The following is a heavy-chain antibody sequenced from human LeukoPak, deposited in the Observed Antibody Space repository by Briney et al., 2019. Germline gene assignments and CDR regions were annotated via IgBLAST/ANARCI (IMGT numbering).Heavy chain of an antibody. CDR1: GFSFISNW. D-gene: IGHD4-17*01. CDR2: IYPGDSDT. J-gene: IGHJ4*02. Sequence: GESLKISCKGSGFSFISNWIGWVRQMPGKGLEWMGIIYPGDSDTRYSPSFQVQVTISADKSINTAYLQWSSLKASDTAMYYCARQYGRPFDYWGQGTLVTVSS. V-gene: IGHV5-51*01. CDR3: ARQYGRPFDY.